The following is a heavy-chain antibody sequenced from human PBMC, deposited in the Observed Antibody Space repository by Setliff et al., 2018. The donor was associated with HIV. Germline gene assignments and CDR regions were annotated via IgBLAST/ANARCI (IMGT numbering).Heavy chain of an antibody. CDR3: AKVPLFVVVPAALGGMDV. V-gene: IGHV3-48*03. CDR1: GFTFSSYE. J-gene: IGHJ6*02. D-gene: IGHD2-2*01. CDR2: ISSSGSTI. Sequence: PGGSLRLSCAASGFTFSSYEINWVRQAPGKGLEWLSYISSSGSTIYYADSVKGRFIISRDNAKNSLNLQMNSLRAEDTAVYYCAKVPLFVVVPAALGGMDVWGQGTTVTVSS.